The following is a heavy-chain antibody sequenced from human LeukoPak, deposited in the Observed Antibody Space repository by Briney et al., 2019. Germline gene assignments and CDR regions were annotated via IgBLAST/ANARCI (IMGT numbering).Heavy chain of an antibody. D-gene: IGHD6-19*01. V-gene: IGHV1-46*01. CDR2: INPSGGST. CDR1: GCTFTSYY. Sequence: ASVNVSCKASGCTFTSYYMHWVRQAPGQGLEWMGIINPSGGSTSYAQKFQGRVTMTRDTSTSTVYMELSSLRSEDTAVYYCATTGYSSGRWSIFDYWGQGTLVTVSS. J-gene: IGHJ4*02. CDR3: ATTGYSSGRWSIFDY.